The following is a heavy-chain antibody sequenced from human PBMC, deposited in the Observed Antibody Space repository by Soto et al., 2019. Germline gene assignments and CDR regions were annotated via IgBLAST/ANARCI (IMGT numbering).Heavy chain of an antibody. Sequence: QVQLVESGGGVVQPGRSLRLSCEASGFTFSSYAMHWVRQAPGKGLEWVAVISYDGSNKYYADSVKGRFTISRDNSKNTLYLQMNSLRAEDTALYYCARPLWRNDYNWGYFDLWGRGTLVTVSS. D-gene: IGHD4-4*01. J-gene: IGHJ2*01. CDR2: ISYDGSNK. V-gene: IGHV3-30-3*01. CDR1: GFTFSSYA. CDR3: ARPLWRNDYNWGYFDL.